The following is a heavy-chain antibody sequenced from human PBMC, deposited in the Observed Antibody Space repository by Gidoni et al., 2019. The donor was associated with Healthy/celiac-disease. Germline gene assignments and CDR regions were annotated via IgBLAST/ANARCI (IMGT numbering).Heavy chain of an antibody. D-gene: IGHD2-2*01. J-gene: IGHJ6*03. V-gene: IGHV3-48*01. CDR2: ISSSSSTI. CDR1: GFTFSSYS. CDR3: AWWGPAAGTYYYYMDV. Sequence: EVQLVESGGGLVQPGGSLRLSCAASGFTFSSYSMNWVRQAPGKGLEWVSYISSSSSTIYYADSVKGRFTISRDNAKNSLYLQMNSLRAEDTAVYYCAWWGPAAGTYYYYMDVWGKGTTVTVSS.